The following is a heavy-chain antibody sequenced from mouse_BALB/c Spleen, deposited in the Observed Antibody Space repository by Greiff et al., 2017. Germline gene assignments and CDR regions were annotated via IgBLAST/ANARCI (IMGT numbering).Heavy chain of an antibody. V-gene: IGHV2-2*02. CDR3: ARNPDGYYGLFAY. J-gene: IGHJ3*01. CDR1: GFSLTSYG. D-gene: IGHD2-3*01. CDR2: IWSGGST. Sequence: VQVVESGPGLVQPSQSLSITCTVSGFSLTSYGVHWVRQSPGKGLEWLGVIWSGGSTDYNAAFISRLSISKDNSKSQVFFKMNSLQANDTAIYYCARNPDGYYGLFAYWGQGTLVTVSA.